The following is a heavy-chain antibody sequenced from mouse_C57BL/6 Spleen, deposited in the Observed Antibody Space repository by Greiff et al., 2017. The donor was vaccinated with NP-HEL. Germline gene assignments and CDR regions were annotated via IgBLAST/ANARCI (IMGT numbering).Heavy chain of an antibody. CDR1: GFTFSDYY. J-gene: IGHJ4*01. V-gene: IGHV5-16*01. CDR3: ARYDYDGPYAMDY. CDR2: INYDGSST. D-gene: IGHD2-4*01. Sequence: EVMLVESEGGLVQPGSSMKLSCTASGFTFSDYYMAWVRQVPEKGLEWVANINYDGSSTYYLDSLKSRFIISRDNAKNILYLQMSSLKSEDTATYYCARYDYDGPYAMDYWGQGTSVTVSS.